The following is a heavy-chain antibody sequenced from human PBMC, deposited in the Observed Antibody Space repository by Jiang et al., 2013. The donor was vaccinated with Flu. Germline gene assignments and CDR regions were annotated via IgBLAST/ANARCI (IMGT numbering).Heavy chain of an antibody. CDR1: GYTFTSYA. D-gene: IGHD2-8*01. CDR2: INAGNGNT. V-gene: IGHV1-3*01. J-gene: IGHJ4*02. CDR3: ARDPQDIVLMVYASKWKNTFDY. Sequence: CKASGYTFTSYAMHWVRQAPGQRLEWMGWINAGNGNTKYSQKFQGRVTITRDTSASTAYMELSSLRSEDTAVYYCARDPQDIVLMVYASKWKNTFDYWGQGTLVTVSS.